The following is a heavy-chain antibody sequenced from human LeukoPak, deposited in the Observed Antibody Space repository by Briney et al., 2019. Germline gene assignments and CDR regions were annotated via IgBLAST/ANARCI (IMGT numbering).Heavy chain of an antibody. D-gene: IGHD3-10*01. CDR2: IRNKVNSHTT. Sequence: PGGSLRLSCAASGFTDNTNHMSWVRQAPGKGLEWVGRIRNKVNSHTTEYSASVKGRFTISRDDSTNSVYLQMNSLKTEDTAVYYCVAMLRGVGYWGQGTLVTVSS. J-gene: IGHJ4*02. V-gene: IGHV3-72*01. CDR1: GFTDNTNH. CDR3: VAMLRGVGY.